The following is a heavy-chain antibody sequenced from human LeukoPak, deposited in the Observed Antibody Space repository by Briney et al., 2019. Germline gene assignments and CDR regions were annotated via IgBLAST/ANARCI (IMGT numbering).Heavy chain of an antibody. Sequence: GASVKVSCKASGGTFSSYAISWVRQAPGQGLEWMGGIIPIFGTANYAQKFQGRVTITADESTSTAYMELSSLRSEDTAVYYCARDKGITMIVGHDAFDIWGQGTMVTVSS. J-gene: IGHJ3*02. CDR2: IIPIFGTA. D-gene: IGHD3-22*01. V-gene: IGHV1-69*13. CDR1: GGTFSSYA. CDR3: ARDKGITMIVGHDAFDI.